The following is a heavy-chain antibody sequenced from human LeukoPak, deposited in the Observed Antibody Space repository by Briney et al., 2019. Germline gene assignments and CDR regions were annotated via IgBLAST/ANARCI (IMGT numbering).Heavy chain of an antibody. V-gene: IGHV4-59*08. D-gene: IGHD5-24*01. CDR3: ARRGVEMAAIRPDNWFDP. Sequence: SETLSLTCSVSGGSITTNSWSWIRQPPGQGLEWIGYIYYSGRAGYNPSLKSRVTMSVDMSKNQFSLKLTSVTAADTAVYYCARRGVEMAAIRPDNWFDPWGQGTLVTVSS. CDR2: IYYSGRA. J-gene: IGHJ5*02. CDR1: GGSITTNS.